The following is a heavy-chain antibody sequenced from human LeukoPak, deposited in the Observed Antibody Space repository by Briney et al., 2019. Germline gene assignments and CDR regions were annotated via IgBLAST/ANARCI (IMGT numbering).Heavy chain of an antibody. CDR2: IRSTSQI. CDR3: ARDNVWAFDM. J-gene: IGHJ3*02. V-gene: IGHV3-48*01. D-gene: IGHD2-21*01. CDR1: GFTFSDYS. Sequence: GGSLRLSCAVSGFTFSDYSMNWVRQAPGKGLEWISYIRSTSQISYADSVKGRFTISRDNAKNSLYLQMNSLRAEDTAVYYCARDNVWAFDMWGQGTMVTVSS.